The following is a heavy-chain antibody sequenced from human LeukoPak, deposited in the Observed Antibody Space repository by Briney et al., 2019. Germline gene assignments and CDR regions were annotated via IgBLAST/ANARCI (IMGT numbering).Heavy chain of an antibody. J-gene: IGHJ6*03. Sequence: GGSLRLSCAASGFTFSSYGMHWVRQAPGKGLEWVAVISYDGSNKYYADSVKGRFTISRDNSKNTLYLQMNSLRAEDTAVYYCAKDQWGIYYYYYMDVWGKGTTVTVS. CDR1: GFTFSSYG. CDR2: ISYDGSNK. V-gene: IGHV3-30*18. CDR3: AKDQWGIYYYYYMDV. D-gene: IGHD7-27*01.